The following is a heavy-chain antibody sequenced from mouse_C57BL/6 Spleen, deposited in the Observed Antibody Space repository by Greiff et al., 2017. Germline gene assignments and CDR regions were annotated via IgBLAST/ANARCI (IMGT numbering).Heavy chain of an antibody. V-gene: IGHV2-2*01. CDR2: IWSGGST. J-gene: IGHJ4*01. CDR3: ARGGPSMDY. CDR1: GFSLTSYG. Sequence: QVQLKESGPGLVQPSQSLSITCTVSGFSLTSYGVHWVRQSPGKGLEWLGVIWSGGSTDCNAAFISRLSISKDNSKSQVFFKMNSLQADDTAIYYCARGGPSMDYWGQGTSVTVSS.